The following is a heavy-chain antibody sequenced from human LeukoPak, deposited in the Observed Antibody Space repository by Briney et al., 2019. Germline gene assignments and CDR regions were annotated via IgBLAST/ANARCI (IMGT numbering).Heavy chain of an antibody. D-gene: IGHD5-12*01. J-gene: IGHJ4*02. CDR2: ISSSTSTI. CDR1: EFTISTYS. Sequence: GGSLRLSYAASEFTISTYSMNWVRQAPGKGLEWVSYISSSTSTIYYADSVKGRFTISRDNAKNSLYLQMNSLRDEDTAVYYYARVTVATSSLANWGQGTLVTVSS. V-gene: IGHV3-48*02. CDR3: ARVTVATSSLAN.